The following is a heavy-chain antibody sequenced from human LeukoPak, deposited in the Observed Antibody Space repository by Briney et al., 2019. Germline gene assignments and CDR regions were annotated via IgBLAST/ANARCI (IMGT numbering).Heavy chain of an antibody. D-gene: IGHD3-10*01. J-gene: IGHJ4*02. CDR3: ARVGSGSYYIHFDY. CDR1: GGSISSYY. V-gene: IGHV4-4*07. CDR2: IHTSGST. Sequence: SETLSLTCTVSGGSISSYYWSWIRQPAGKGLEWIGRIHTSGSTNYNPSLKSRVTMSVDTSKKQFSLKVTSVTAADTAVYYCARVGSGSYYIHFDYWGQGTLVTVSS.